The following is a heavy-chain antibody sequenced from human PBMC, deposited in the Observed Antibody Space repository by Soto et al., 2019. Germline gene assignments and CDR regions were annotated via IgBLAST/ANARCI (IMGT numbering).Heavy chain of an antibody. CDR3: ARDPLYCSGGNCYSTGVFNWFDP. V-gene: IGHV1-2*04. CDR1: GYTFTGYY. Sequence: GASVKVSCKASGYTFTGYYIHWVRQAPGQGLEWLGWINPSSGGTNYAQKFQGWVTMTRDTSIATAYMELSRLKSDDTAVYYCARDPLYCSGGNCYSTGVFNWFDPWGQGTLVTVSS. CDR2: INPSSGGT. J-gene: IGHJ5*02. D-gene: IGHD2-15*01.